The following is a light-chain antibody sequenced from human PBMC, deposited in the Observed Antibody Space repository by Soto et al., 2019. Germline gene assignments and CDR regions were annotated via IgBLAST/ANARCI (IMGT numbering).Light chain of an antibody. CDR2: EVS. V-gene: IGLV2-14*01. CDR1: SSDVGRYNY. CDR3: SSYTSTFTYV. J-gene: IGLJ1*01. Sequence: QSVLTQPASVSGSPGQSTTISCSGTSSDVGRYNYVSWYQQHPGTAPKLMIYEVSNRPSGVSNRFSGSKSGDTASLTISGLQAEDEADYYCSSYTSTFTYVFGAGTKVTVL.